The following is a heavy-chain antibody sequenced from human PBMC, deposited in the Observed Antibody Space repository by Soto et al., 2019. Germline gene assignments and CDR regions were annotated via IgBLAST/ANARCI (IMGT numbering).Heavy chain of an antibody. CDR1: GFTFGNFA. V-gene: IGHV3-23*01. Sequence: HPGGSLRLSCAASGFTFGNFAMSWVRHAPGKGLEWVSEITGSTGTTYYADSVRGRFIISRDNPQNTLHLQMNSLRPEDTAVYYCAKDPSSPPYYRDVWGKGTTVTVSS. CDR3: AKDPSSPPYYRDV. D-gene: IGHD6-13*01. J-gene: IGHJ6*03. CDR2: ITGSTGTT.